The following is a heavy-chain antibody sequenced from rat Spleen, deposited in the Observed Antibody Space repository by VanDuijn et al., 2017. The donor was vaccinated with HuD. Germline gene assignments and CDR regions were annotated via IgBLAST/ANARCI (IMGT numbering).Heavy chain of an antibody. D-gene: IGHD5-1*01. CDR1: GFTFSSFA. V-gene: IGHV5-46*01. J-gene: IGHJ2*01. CDR3: AKHLGEGY. Sequence: EVQLVESGGGLVQPGRSMKLSCAASGFTFSSFAMAWVRQAPKKGLEWVATITSGGSNTYYPDSVKGRFTISRDNAKSTLYLQMDSLRSEDTATYYCAKHLGEGYWGQGVMVTVSS. CDR2: ITSGGSNT.